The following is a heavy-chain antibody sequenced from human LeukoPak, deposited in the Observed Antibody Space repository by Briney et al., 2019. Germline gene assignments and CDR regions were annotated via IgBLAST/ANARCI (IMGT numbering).Heavy chain of an antibody. Sequence: GGSLRLSCAASGFTFSSYAMSWVRQAPGKGLEWVSAISGSGGSTYYADSVKGRFTISRDNSKNTLYLQMNSLRAEDTAVYYCARDSLGELSFDPWGQGTLVTVSS. V-gene: IGHV3-23*01. CDR2: ISGSGGST. D-gene: IGHD3-10*01. CDR3: ARDSLGELSFDP. J-gene: IGHJ5*02. CDR1: GFTFSSYA.